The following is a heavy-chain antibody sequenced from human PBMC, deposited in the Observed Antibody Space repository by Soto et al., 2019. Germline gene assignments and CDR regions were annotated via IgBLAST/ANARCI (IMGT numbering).Heavy chain of an antibody. J-gene: IGHJ4*02. CDR1: GGYISRGGYF. CDR3: ARQDDSGYYFDY. D-gene: IGHD4-17*01. CDR2: ISYSGRT. V-gene: IGHV4-31*03. Sequence: SETLSLTCTVSGGYISRGGYFWTWIRQHPVKGLEWIGYISYSGRTFYSPSLKSRVTISVDTSKNQFALKLSSVTAADTAVYYCARQDDSGYYFDYWGQGALVTVSA.